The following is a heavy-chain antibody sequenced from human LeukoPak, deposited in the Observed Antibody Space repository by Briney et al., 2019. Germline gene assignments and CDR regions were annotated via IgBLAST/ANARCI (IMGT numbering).Heavy chain of an antibody. CDR1: GFTFSSYA. CDR2: ISGSGGST. D-gene: IGHD2-15*01. J-gene: IGHJ6*03. Sequence: PGGSLRLSCAASGFTFSSYAMSWVRQAPGKGLEWVSAISGSGGSTYYADSVKGRFTIPRDNSKNTLYLQMNSLRAEDTAVYYCAKVPNCSGGSCYSYYYYYMDVWGKGTTVTVS. V-gene: IGHV3-23*01. CDR3: AKVPNCSGGSCYSYYYYYMDV.